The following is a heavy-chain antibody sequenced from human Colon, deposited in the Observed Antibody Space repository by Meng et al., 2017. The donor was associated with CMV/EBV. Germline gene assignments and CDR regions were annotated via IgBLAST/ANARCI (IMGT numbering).Heavy chain of an antibody. J-gene: IGHJ6*02. CDR1: GFTFSSYS. CDR3: ARALGYCSSTSCYSGGYGMDV. D-gene: IGHD2-2*02. V-gene: IGHV3-21*01. Sequence: GESLKISCAASGFTFSSYSMNWVRQAPGKGLEWVSSISSSSSYIYYADSVKGRFTISRDNAKNSLYLQMNSLRAEDTAVDYCARALGYCSSTSCYSGGYGMDVWGQGTTVTVSS. CDR2: ISSSSSYI.